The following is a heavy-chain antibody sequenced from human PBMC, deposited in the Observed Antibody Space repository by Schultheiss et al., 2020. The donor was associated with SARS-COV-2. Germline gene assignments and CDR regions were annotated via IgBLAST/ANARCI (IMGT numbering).Heavy chain of an antibody. CDR1: GGTFSSYA. CDR3: ARDQSTTVTINYYYYGMDV. CDR2: IIPIFGTA. J-gene: IGHJ6*02. Sequence: SVKVSCKASGGTFSSYAISWVRQAPGQGLEWMGGIIPIFGTANYAQKLQGRVTMTTDTSTSTAYMELRSLRSDDTAVYYCARDQSTTVTINYYYYGMDVWGQGTTVTVSS. D-gene: IGHD4-17*01. V-gene: IGHV1-69*05.